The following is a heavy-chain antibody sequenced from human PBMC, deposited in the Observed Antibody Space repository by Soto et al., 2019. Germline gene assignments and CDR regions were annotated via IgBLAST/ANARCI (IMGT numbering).Heavy chain of an antibody. CDR3: ARVWWLRNQYYFDY. Sequence: SETLSLTCTVSGGSISSYYWSWIRQPPGKGLEWIGYIYYSGSTNYNPSLKSRVTISVDTSKNQFSLKLSSVTAADTAVYYCARVWWLRNQYYFDYWGQGTLVTVSS. CDR1: GGSISSYY. V-gene: IGHV4-59*01. D-gene: IGHD5-12*01. CDR2: IYYSGST. J-gene: IGHJ4*02.